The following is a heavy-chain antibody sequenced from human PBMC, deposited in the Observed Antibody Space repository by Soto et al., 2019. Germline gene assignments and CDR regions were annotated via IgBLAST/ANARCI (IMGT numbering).Heavy chain of an antibody. J-gene: IGHJ4*02. CDR1: GGSISSYY. D-gene: IGHD4-17*01. Sequence: SETLSLTCTVSGGSISSYYWSWIRQPPGKGLEWIGYIYYSGSTNYNPSLKSRVTISVDTSKNQFSLKLNSVTAADTAVHYCASHTYGDAFDYWGQGTLVTVSS. CDR3: ASHTYGDAFDY. V-gene: IGHV4-59*01. CDR2: IYYSGST.